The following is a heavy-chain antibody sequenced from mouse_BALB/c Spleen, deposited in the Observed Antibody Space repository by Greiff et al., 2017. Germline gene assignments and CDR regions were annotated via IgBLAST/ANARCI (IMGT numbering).Heavy chain of an antibody. D-gene: IGHD4-1*01. CDR1: GYTFTSYW. J-gene: IGHJ3*01. CDR2: IYPGSGST. Sequence: LQQPGSELVRPGASVKLSCKASGYTFTSYWMHWVKQRPGQGLEWIGNIYPGSGSTNYDEKFKSKATLTVDTSSSTAYMQLSSLTSEDSAVYYCTRSGTGTFAYWGQGTLVTVSA. V-gene: IGHV1S22*01. CDR3: TRSGTGTFAY.